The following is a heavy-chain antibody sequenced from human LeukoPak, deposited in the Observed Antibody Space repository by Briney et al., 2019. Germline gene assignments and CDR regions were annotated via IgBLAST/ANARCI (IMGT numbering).Heavy chain of an antibody. CDR3: AREFD. CDR1: GGSFSGYY. Sequence: PSETLSLTCAVYGGSFSGYYWSWIRQPPGKGLEWIGEINHRGSTNYNPSLKSRVTISVDTSKNQFSLKLSSVTAADTAVYYCAREFDWGQGTMVTVSS. J-gene: IGHJ3*01. V-gene: IGHV4-34*01. CDR2: INHRGST.